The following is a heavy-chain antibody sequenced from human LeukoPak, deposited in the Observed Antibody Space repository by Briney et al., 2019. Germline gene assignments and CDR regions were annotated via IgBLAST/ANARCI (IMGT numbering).Heavy chain of an antibody. CDR2: MNPKSGNT. CDR1: GYTFTNYD. D-gene: IGHD3-22*01. CDR3: AKDSAGWDSSGYYYGGYFDY. V-gene: IGHV1-8*01. Sequence: GASVKVSCKASGYTFTNYDINWVRQATGQGPEWMGWMNPKSGNTGYAQKFQGRVTMTRNTSISTAYMELSSLRSDDTAVYYCAKDSAGWDSSGYYYGGYFDYWGQGTLVTVSS. J-gene: IGHJ4*02.